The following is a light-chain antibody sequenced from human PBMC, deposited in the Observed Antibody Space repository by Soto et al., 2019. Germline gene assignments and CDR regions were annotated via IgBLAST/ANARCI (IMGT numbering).Light chain of an antibody. Sequence: EIVMTQSPATLSVSPGERATLSCRASQSVSSNLAWYQQKPGQAPRLLIYGASTRATGIPARFSGSGSGTEFTLTISSLQSEDLALYYCHQYHNWPPWTFGQGTKVDIK. J-gene: IGKJ1*01. V-gene: IGKV3-15*01. CDR3: HQYHNWPPWT. CDR1: QSVSSN. CDR2: GAS.